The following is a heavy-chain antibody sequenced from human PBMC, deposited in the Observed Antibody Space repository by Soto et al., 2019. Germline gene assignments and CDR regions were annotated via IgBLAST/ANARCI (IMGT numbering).Heavy chain of an antibody. D-gene: IGHD3-22*01. CDR2: ISGSGGST. CDR3: EKDPSVVIEGYYFDY. J-gene: IGHJ4*02. V-gene: IGHV3-23*01. CDR1: GFTFSSYA. Sequence: PGGSLRLSCAASGFTFSSYAMSWVRQAPGKGLEWVSAISGSGGSTYYADSVKGRFTIFRDNSKNTLYLQMNSLRAEDTAVYYCEKDPSVVIEGYYFDYWGQGTLVNVSS.